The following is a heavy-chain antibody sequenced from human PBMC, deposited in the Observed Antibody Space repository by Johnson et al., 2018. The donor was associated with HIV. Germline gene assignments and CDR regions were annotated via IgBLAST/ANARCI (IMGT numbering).Heavy chain of an antibody. Sequence: QVQLVESGGGLVQPGGSLRLSCAASGFTVTTKYMSWVRQAPGKGLEWVSYISNSGGTIYSADSVQGRFTISRDNAKNSLFLQMNSLRAEDTAVYYCARSKDCSVSSCPDGFDIWGQGTMVIVSS. J-gene: IGHJ3*02. V-gene: IGHV3-11*04. CDR3: ARSKDCSVSSCPDGFDI. D-gene: IGHD2-15*01. CDR1: GFTVTTKY. CDR2: ISNSGGTI.